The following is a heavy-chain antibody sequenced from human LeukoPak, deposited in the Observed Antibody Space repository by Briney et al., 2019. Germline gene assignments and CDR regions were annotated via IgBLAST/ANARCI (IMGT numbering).Heavy chain of an antibody. CDR2: INPNSGGT. CDR3: AREGRIAVAGTYDY. V-gene: IGHV1-2*02. CDR1: GYTFTGYY. Sequence: ASVKVSCKASGYTFTGYYMHWVRQAPGQGLEWMGWINPNSGGTNYAQKFQGRVTMTRNTSISTAYMELSSLRSEDTAVYYCAREGRIAVAGTYDYWGQGTLVTVSS. J-gene: IGHJ4*02. D-gene: IGHD6-19*01.